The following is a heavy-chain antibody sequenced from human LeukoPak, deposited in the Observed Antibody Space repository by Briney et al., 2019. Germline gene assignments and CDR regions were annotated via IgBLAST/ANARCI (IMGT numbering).Heavy chain of an antibody. CDR3: VKGYCSGGNCFSRTMYYFDN. J-gene: IGHJ4*02. D-gene: IGHD2-15*01. V-gene: IGHV3-64D*09. Sequence: GGSLRLSCSASGFTFSNYAMHWVRQAPGKGLEYVSAISTNGGSTYYADSVKGRFTISRDNSKNTLYLQMSSLRADDTAVYYCVKGYCSGGNCFSRTMYYFDNWGQGTLVTVSS. CDR2: ISTNGGST. CDR1: GFTFSNYA.